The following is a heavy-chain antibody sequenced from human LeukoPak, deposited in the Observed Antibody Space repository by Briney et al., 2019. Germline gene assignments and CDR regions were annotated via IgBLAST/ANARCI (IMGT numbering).Heavy chain of an antibody. V-gene: IGHV3-23*01. CDR2: ISGSGGST. CDR3: AKEPDYYGSGSPDY. Sequence: GGSLRLSCAASGFTFSSYAMSWVRQAPGRGLEWVSAISGSGGSTYYADSVRGRFTISRDNSKNTLYLQMNSLRAEDTAVYYCAKEPDYYGSGSPDYWGQGTLVTVSS. D-gene: IGHD3-10*01. CDR1: GFTFSSYA. J-gene: IGHJ4*02.